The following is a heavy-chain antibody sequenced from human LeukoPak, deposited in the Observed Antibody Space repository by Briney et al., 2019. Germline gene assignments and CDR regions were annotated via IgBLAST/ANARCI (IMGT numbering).Heavy chain of an antibody. CDR3: ARDTRQLLSRWGWDPSPSLDAFDI. D-gene: IGHD2-2*01. CDR2: IYYSGST. J-gene: IGHJ3*02. CDR1: AGSIISSSKF. Sequence: SETLSLTCTVSAGSIISSSKFWGWIRQSPGKGLEWIGSIYYSGSTYYNPSLKSRVTILVDTSKNQFSLRLTSVTVADTAVYYCARDTRQLLSRWGWDPSPSLDAFDIWGQGTMVTVSS. V-gene: IGHV4-39*07.